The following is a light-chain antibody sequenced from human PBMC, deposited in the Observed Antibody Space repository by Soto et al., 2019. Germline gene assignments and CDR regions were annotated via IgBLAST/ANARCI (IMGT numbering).Light chain of an antibody. V-gene: IGLV2-14*01. CDR1: TSDIGLYDY. CDR3: SSYSTSYFYF. J-gene: IGLJ1*01. Sequence: QSVLTQPASVTGSAGQSLASAATGTTSDIGLYDYVSWYQQYPGKAPKLLIYGVTIRPSGISNRFSGSKSGSTASLTISGLRDEDEADYYCSSYSTSYFYFFGSGTKVTVL. CDR2: GVT.